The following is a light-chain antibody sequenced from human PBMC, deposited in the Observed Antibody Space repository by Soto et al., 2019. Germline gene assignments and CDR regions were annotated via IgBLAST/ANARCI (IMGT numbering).Light chain of an antibody. J-gene: IGLJ2*01. CDR3: SSYTSSSTLVV. CDR1: SSDVGGYNY. CDR2: DVS. Sequence: QSALNQPASVSGSPGQSITISCTGNSSDVGGYNYVSWYQQHPGKAPKLMIYDVSNRPSGVSNRFSGSKSGNTASLTISGLQAEDEADYYCSSYTSSSTLVVFGGGTKLTVL. V-gene: IGLV2-14*01.